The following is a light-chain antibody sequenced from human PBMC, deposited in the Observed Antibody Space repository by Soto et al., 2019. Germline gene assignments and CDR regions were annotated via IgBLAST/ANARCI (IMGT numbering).Light chain of an antibody. J-gene: IGKJ1*01. CDR1: QSVSSSY. CDR3: QQYGSSPPT. Sequence: ERVLTQSPGILSLSPGERATLSCRASQSVSSSYLAWYQQKPGQAPRLLIYGASSRATGIPDRFSGSGSGTDFTLTISRLEPEDFAVYYCQQYGSSPPTFGQGTKVDIK. V-gene: IGKV3-20*01. CDR2: GAS.